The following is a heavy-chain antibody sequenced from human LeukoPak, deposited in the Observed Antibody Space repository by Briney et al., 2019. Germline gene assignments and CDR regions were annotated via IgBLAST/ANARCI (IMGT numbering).Heavy chain of an antibody. Sequence: SETLSLTCTVSGGSISSSSYYWGWIRQPPGKGLEWIGSIYYSGSTYYNPSLKSRVTISVDTSKNQFSLKLSSVTAADTAVYYCASNPTIFGVVQNFDYWGQGTLVTVSS. CDR3: ASNPTIFGVVQNFDY. CDR1: GGSISSSSYY. V-gene: IGHV4-39*07. J-gene: IGHJ4*02. CDR2: IYYSGST. D-gene: IGHD3-3*01.